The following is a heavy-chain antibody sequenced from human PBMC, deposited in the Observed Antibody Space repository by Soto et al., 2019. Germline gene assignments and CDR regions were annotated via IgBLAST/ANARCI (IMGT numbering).Heavy chain of an antibody. Sequence: QVQLVQSGAEVKKPGSSVKVSCKASGGTFSSYAISWVRQAPGQGLEWMGGIIPIFGTANYAQKFQGRVTITADESPSTAYMELSSLRSEDTAVYYCARDNPAGYCTNGVCSYFDYWGQGTLVTVSS. CDR1: GGTFSSYA. V-gene: IGHV1-69*12. CDR3: ARDNPAGYCTNGVCSYFDY. D-gene: IGHD2-8*01. J-gene: IGHJ4*02. CDR2: IIPIFGTA.